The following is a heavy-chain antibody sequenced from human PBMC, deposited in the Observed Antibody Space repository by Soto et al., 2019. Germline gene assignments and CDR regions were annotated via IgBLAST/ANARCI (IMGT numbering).Heavy chain of an antibody. V-gene: IGHV4-61*01. CDR2: IYYSGST. CDR1: GGSVSSGSYY. D-gene: IGHD3-16*02. J-gene: IGHJ5*02. Sequence: SETLSLTCTVSGGSVSSGSYYWSWIRQPPGKGLEWIGYIYYSGSTNYNPSLKSRVTISVDTSKNQFSLKLSSVTAADTAVYYCARDNFVWGSYRSKWFDHWGQGTLVTVPQ. CDR3: ARDNFVWGSYRSKWFDH.